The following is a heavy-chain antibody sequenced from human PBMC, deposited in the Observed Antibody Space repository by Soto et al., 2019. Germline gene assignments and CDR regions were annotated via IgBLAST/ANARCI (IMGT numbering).Heavy chain of an antibody. CDR3: ARDRQIYCSGGSCYGMDV. D-gene: IGHD2-15*01. CDR2: ISGDGSNT. V-gene: IGHV3-74*01. CDR1: GFTFNTYW. J-gene: IGHJ6*02. Sequence: PGGSLRLSCAASGFTFNTYWMHWVRQDPGKGLVWVARISGDGSNTDYADSVKGRFTISRDNAKNTLYLQMNSLRAEDTAVYYCARDRQIYCSGGSCYGMDVWGQGTTVTVSS.